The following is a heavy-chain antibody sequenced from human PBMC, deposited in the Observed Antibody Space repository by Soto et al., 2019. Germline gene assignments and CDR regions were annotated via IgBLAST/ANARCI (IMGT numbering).Heavy chain of an antibody. CDR3: AKMGVFYEYDFWSGYLPFAENWFDP. CDR2: ISYDGSNK. Sequence: PGGSLRLSCAASGFTCSRHGMHWVRQAPGKGLERVAVISYDGSNKYYADSVKGRFTISRDNSKNTLYLQMNSLRAEDTAVYYCAKMGVFYEYDFWSGYLPFAENWFDPWGQGTLVTVSS. D-gene: IGHD3-3*01. CDR1: GFTCSRHG. J-gene: IGHJ5*02. V-gene: IGHV3-30*18.